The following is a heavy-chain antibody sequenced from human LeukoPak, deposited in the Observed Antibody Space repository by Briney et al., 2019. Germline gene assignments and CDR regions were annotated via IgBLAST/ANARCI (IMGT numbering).Heavy chain of an antibody. CDR1: GFTVSSNS. V-gene: IGHV3-53*01. D-gene: IGHD2-15*01. CDR2: LYSGGNT. CDR3: ANRGSGGTYYFDY. J-gene: IGHJ4*02. Sequence: GGSLRLSCAASGFTVSSNSMSWVRQAPGKGLEWVSVLYSGGNTYYADSVKGRFTISRDNSKNTLYLQMNSLRAEDTAVYYCANRGSGGTYYFDYWGQGTLVTVSS.